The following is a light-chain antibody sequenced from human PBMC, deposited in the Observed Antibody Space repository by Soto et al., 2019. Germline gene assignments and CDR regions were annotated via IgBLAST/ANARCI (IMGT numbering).Light chain of an antibody. CDR3: SSYRTNSTP. J-gene: IGLJ2*01. CDR1: SSDVGGYNY. V-gene: IGLV2-14*01. CDR2: DVS. Sequence: QSALTQPASVSGSPGQSITISCTGTSSDVGGYNYVSWYQQHPGKVPKLMIYDVSNRPSGVSNRFSGSKSGNTASLTISGLQAEDEADYFCSSYRTNSTPFGGGTKVTVL.